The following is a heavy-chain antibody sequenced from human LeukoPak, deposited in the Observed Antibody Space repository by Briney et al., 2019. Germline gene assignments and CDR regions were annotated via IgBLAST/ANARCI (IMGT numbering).Heavy chain of an antibody. V-gene: IGHV2-5*01. CDR2: IYWNDDK. D-gene: IGHD5-12*01. CDR3: ARGASGYGGYDS. CDR1: GFSLSTSGVG. J-gene: IGHJ4*02. Sequence: SGPTLVKPTQTLTLTCTFSGFSLSTSGVGVGWIRQPPGKALEWLALIYWNDDKRYSPSLKSRLTITKDTSKSQAVLTMSNMDPVDTATYYCARGASGYGGYDSWGQGTLVTVSS.